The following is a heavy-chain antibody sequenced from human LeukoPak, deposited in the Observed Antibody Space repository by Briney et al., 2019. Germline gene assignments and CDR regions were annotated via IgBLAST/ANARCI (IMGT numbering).Heavy chain of an antibody. CDR1: GYTFTGYY. D-gene: IGHD1-20*01. V-gene: IGHV1-2*06. J-gene: IGHJ4*02. CDR2: INPNSGGT. Sequence: GASVTVSFKASGYTFTGYYMHWVRQAPGQGLEWMGRINPNSGGTNYAQKFQGRVTMTRDTSISTAYMELSRLRSDDTAVYYCARKGRVTGTFDYWRQGTLVTVSS. CDR3: ARKGRVTGTFDY.